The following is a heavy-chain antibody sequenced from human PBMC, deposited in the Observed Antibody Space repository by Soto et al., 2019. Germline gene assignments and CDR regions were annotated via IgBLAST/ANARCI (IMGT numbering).Heavy chain of an antibody. CDR3: AKDLIVGSSGWYGYYYYGMDV. Sequence: GGSLRLSCAASGFTFSSYGMHWVRQAPGKGLEWVAVISYDGSNKYYADSVKDRFTISRDNSKNTLYLQMNSLRAEDTAVYYCAKDLIVGSSGWYGYYYYGMDVWGQGTTVTVSS. CDR2: ISYDGSNK. CDR1: GFTFSSYG. J-gene: IGHJ6*02. V-gene: IGHV3-30*18. D-gene: IGHD6-19*01.